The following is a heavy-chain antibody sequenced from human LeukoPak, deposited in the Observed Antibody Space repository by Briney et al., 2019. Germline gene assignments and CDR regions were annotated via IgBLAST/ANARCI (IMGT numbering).Heavy chain of an antibody. J-gene: IGHJ3*02. CDR1: GFTFSNYA. CDR2: ISGSGGST. CDR3: ASLTYYDEWAFDI. Sequence: PGGSLRLSCAASGFTFSNYAMSWVRQAPGKGLEWVSAISGSGGSTYYADSVKGRFTISRDNSKNTLYLQMNSLRAEDTAVYYCASLTYYDEWAFDIWGQGTMVTVSS. D-gene: IGHD3-22*01. V-gene: IGHV3-23*01.